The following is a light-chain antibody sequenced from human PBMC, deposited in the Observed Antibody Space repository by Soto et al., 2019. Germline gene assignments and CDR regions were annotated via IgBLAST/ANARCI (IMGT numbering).Light chain of an antibody. CDR3: QQRYSSPPT. Sequence: DIQMTQSPSSLSASIGDRVTITCRASQSISNHLSWYQQRPGKAPKLLIYAASSLQSGVPSRYSRSGYGTDSALTLSARQPEDFAPYYCQQRYSSPPTFGQGTKVELK. V-gene: IGKV1-39*01. CDR1: QSISNH. CDR2: AAS. J-gene: IGKJ1*01.